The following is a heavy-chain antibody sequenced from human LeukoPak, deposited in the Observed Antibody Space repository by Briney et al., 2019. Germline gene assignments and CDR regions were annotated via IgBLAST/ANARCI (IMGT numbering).Heavy chain of an antibody. J-gene: IGHJ6*03. CDR1: GGSITSSSYY. CDR2: IYYSGST. D-gene: IGHD3-10*01. CDR3: AREALYYYGSGNYYYYYYMDV. Sequence: SETLSLTCTVSGGSITSSSYYWGWIRQPPGKGLEWIGSIYYSGSTYYNPSLKSRVTISVDTSKNQFSLKLSSVTAADTAVYYCAREALYYYGSGNYYYYYYMDVWGKGTTVTVSS. V-gene: IGHV4-39*07.